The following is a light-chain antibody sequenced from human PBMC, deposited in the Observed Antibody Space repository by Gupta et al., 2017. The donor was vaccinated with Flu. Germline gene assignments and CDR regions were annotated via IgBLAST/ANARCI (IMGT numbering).Light chain of an antibody. V-gene: IGLV1-44*01. J-gene: IGLJ1*01. Sequence: QSVLTQPPSASGTPGQRVSISCSGGRSNIGSNTVNWYQHVPGTAPKLLIHSHNRRPSGVPDRFSGSTSGTSATLAILGLQAEDEAAYYCASWDDSMDGYVFGTGTEVTVL. CDR1: RSNIGSNT. CDR3: ASWDDSMDGYV. CDR2: SHN.